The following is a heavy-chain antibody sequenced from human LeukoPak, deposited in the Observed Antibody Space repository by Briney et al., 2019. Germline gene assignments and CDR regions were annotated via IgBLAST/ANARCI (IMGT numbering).Heavy chain of an antibody. CDR2: ISSSSSYI. CDR1: GFTFSSYS. J-gene: IGHJ3*02. D-gene: IGHD2-2*01. CDR3: ARDDGSVPAAMLAFDI. Sequence: GGSLRLPCAASGFTFSSYSMNWVRQAPGKGLEWVSSISSSSSYIYYADSVKGRFTISRDNAKNSLYLQMNSLRAEDTAVYYCARDDGSVPAAMLAFDIWGQGTMVTVSS. V-gene: IGHV3-21*01.